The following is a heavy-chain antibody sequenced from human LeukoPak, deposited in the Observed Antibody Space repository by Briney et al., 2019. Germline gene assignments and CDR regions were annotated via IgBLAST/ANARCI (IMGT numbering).Heavy chain of an antibody. J-gene: IGHJ6*04. CDR3: ARDRHVMVRGVPEGMDV. Sequence: PSETLSLTCAVYGGSFSGYYWSWIRQPPGKGLEGIGEINHSGSTNYNPSLTSRVTMSVDTSKNQFSLKLSSVTAADTAVYYCARDRHVMVRGVPEGMDVWGKGTTVTVSS. D-gene: IGHD3-10*01. CDR2: INHSGST. CDR1: GGSFSGYY. V-gene: IGHV4-34*01.